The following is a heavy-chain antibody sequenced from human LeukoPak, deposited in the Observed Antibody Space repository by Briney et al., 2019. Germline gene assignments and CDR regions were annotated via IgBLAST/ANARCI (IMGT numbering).Heavy chain of an antibody. CDR1: GGSISSSSYY. Sequence: SETLSLTCTVSGGSISSSSYYWGWIRQPPGKGLEWIGSIYYSGNTYYNPSLKSRVTISVDTSKNQFSLKLSSVTAADTAVYYCARHENGYHNALEGTFAYWGQGTLVTVSS. V-gene: IGHV4-39*01. J-gene: IGHJ4*02. D-gene: IGHD3-3*01. CDR3: ARHENGYHNALEGTFAY. CDR2: IYYSGNT.